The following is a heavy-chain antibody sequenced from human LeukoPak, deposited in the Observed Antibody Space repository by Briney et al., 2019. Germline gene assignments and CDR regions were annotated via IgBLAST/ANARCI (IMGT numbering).Heavy chain of an antibody. Sequence: ASVKVSCKASGYTFTGYYMHWVRQAPGHGLEWMGRINPNSGGTDYAQRFQGRVTMTRDTSISTAYMELSRLRSDDTAVYYCARDFPTSIAAAGTDYWGQGTLVTVSS. CDR2: INPNSGGT. J-gene: IGHJ4*02. D-gene: IGHD6-13*01. CDR1: GYTFTGYY. CDR3: ARDFPTSIAAAGTDY. V-gene: IGHV1-2*06.